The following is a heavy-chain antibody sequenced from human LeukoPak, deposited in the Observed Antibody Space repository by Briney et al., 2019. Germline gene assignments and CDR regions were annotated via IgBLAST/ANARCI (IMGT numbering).Heavy chain of an antibody. D-gene: IGHD3-3*01. CDR3: ATLEVFGPFVY. CDR2: IYYSGST. V-gene: IGHV4-59*01. Sequence: PSETLSLTCTVSGGSISSYYWSWIRQPPGKGLEWIGYIYYSGSTNYNPSLKSRVTISVDTSKNQFSLKLSSVTAADTAVYYCATLEVFGPFVYWGQGTLVTVSS. CDR1: GGSISSYY. J-gene: IGHJ4*02.